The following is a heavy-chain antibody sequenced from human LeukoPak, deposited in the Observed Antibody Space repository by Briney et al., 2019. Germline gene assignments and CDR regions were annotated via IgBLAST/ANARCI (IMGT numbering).Heavy chain of an antibody. D-gene: IGHD3-10*01. J-gene: IGHJ6*03. CDR3: AGSDYYYYMDV. Sequence: SETLSLTCTVSGGSISSSSYYWVWIRQPPGKGLEWIGSIYHSGSTYYNPSLKSRVTISVDTSKNQFSLKLSSVTAADTAVFYCAGSDYYYYMDVWGKGTTVTVSS. CDR1: GGSISSSSYY. V-gene: IGHV4-39*01. CDR2: IYHSGST.